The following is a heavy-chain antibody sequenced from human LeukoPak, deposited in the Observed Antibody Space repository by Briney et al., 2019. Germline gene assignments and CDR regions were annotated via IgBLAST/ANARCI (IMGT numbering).Heavy chain of an antibody. V-gene: IGHV3-11*01. J-gene: IGHJ4*02. CDR3: AREGHSYGHKLNLPFDY. D-gene: IGHD5-18*01. CDR2: ISSSGSTI. CDR1: GFTFSDYY. Sequence: GGSLRLSCAASGFTFSDYYMSWIRQAPRKGLEWVSYISSSGSTIYYADSVKGRFTISRDNAKNSLYLQMNSLRAEDTAVYYCAREGHSYGHKLNLPFDYWGQGTLVTVSS.